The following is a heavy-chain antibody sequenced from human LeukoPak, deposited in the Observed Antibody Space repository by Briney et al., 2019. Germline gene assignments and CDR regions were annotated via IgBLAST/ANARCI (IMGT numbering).Heavy chain of an antibody. V-gene: IGHV3-23*01. Sequence: GGSLRLSCGASGFTFSSHAMTWVRQAPGKGLEWVSAISISGDTTYYADAVKGRFTISRDNSKNTVYLQMNSLRAEDTAIYYCANEIRPNDYWGQGTLVTVSS. CDR3: ANEIRPNDY. J-gene: IGHJ4*02. CDR2: ISISGDTT. D-gene: IGHD4-17*01. CDR1: GFTFSSHA.